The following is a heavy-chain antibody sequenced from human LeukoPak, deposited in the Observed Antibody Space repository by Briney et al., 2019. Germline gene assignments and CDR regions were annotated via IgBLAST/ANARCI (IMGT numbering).Heavy chain of an antibody. J-gene: IGHJ5*02. V-gene: IGHV4-34*01. Sequence: SETLSLTCAVYGGSFSGYYWSWIRQPPGKGLEWIGEINHSGSTNYNPSLKSRVTISVDTSKNQFSLKLSSVTAADTAVYYCARGLGLWPHRWFDPWGQGTLVTVSS. CDR3: ARGLGLWPHRWFDP. CDR1: GGSFSGYY. D-gene: IGHD3-16*01. CDR2: INHSGST.